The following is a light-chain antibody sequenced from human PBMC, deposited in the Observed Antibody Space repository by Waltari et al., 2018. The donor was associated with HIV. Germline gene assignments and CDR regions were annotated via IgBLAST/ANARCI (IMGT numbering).Light chain of an antibody. Sequence: QSVLTQPPSVSGAPGQRVTISCTGSSSNIGAGYDVHGYQQLPGTAPKLLINVNINRPSGVPDRFSDSKSGTSASLAITGLQAEDEADYYCQSYDSSLSGSIFGGGTKLTVL. CDR1: SSNIGAGYD. J-gene: IGLJ2*01. CDR2: VNI. V-gene: IGLV1-40*01. CDR3: QSYDSSLSGSI.